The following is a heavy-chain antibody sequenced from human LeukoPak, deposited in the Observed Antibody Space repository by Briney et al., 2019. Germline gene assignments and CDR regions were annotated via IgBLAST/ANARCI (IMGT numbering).Heavy chain of an antibody. CDR2: IYYSGST. J-gene: IGHJ3*02. V-gene: IGHV4-39*01. CDR1: GGSISSSSYY. Sequence: PSETLSLTCTVSGGSISSSSYYWGWIRQPPGKGLEWIGSIYYSGSTYYNPSLKSRVTISVVTSKNQFSLKLSSVTAADTAVYYCARGPIDAFDIWGQGTMVTVSS. CDR3: ARGPIDAFDI.